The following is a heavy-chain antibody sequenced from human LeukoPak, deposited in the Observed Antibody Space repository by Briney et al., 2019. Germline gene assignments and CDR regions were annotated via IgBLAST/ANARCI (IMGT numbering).Heavy chain of an antibody. CDR1: GFTFGDYA. Sequence: GGSLRLSCTASGFTFGDYAMSWVRQAPGKGLEWVGFIRSKAYGGTTEYAASVKGRFTISRDDSKSIAYLQMNSLKTEDTAVYYCTRVEQWLVWFDPWGQGTLVTVSS. J-gene: IGHJ5*02. D-gene: IGHD6-19*01. CDR3: TRVEQWLVWFDP. CDR2: IRSKAYGGTT. V-gene: IGHV3-49*04.